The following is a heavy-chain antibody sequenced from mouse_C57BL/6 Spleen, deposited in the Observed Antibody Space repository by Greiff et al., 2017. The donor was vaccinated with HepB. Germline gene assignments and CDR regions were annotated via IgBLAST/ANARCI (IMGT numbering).Heavy chain of an antibody. Sequence: EVQRVESEGGLVQPGSSMKLSCTASGFTFSDYYMAWVRQVPEKGLEWVANINYDGSSTYYLDSLKSRFIISRDNAKNILYLQMSSLKSEDTATYYCARDLERYFDVWGTGTTVTVSS. V-gene: IGHV5-16*01. CDR3: ARDLERYFDV. J-gene: IGHJ1*03. CDR2: INYDGSST. CDR1: GFTFSDYY.